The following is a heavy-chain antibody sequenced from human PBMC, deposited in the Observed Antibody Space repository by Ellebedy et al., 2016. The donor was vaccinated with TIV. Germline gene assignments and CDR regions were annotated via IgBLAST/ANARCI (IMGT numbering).Heavy chain of an antibody. D-gene: IGHD4-17*01. V-gene: IGHV3-7*01. CDR2: IIQDGSEQ. Sequence: PGGSLRLSCAASGFTFSNYGMHWVRQAPGKGLECVANIIQDGSEQSYVDSVKGRFTISRDNAKNSLHLQKNGLRDEDTAVYYCVRHTDYALDYWGQGALVTVSS. CDR3: VRHTDYALDY. CDR1: GFTFSNYG. J-gene: IGHJ4*02.